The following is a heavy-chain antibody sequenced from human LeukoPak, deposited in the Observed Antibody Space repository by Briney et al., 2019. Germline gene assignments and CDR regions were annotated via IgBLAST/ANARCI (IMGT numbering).Heavy chain of an antibody. CDR3: ARSYKTYYYDSSGYQGS. D-gene: IGHD3-22*01. CDR1: GGSISSYY. Sequence: SETLSLTCTVSGGSISSYYWSWIRQPAGKGLEWIGRIYTSGSTNYNPSLKSRVTMSVDTSKNQFSLKLSSVTAADTAVYYCARSYKTYYYDSSGYQGSWGQGTLVTVSS. J-gene: IGHJ4*02. CDR2: IYTSGST. V-gene: IGHV4-4*07.